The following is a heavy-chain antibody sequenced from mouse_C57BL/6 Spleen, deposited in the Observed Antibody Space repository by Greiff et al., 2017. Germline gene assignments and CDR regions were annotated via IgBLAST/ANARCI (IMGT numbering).Heavy chain of an antibody. CDR1: GFTFSDYG. J-gene: IGHJ4*01. CDR3: AREGYGSQDY. Sequence: DVKLVESGGGLVKPGGSLKLSCAASGFTFSDYGMHWVRQAPEKGLEWVAYISSGSSTIYYADTVKGRFTISRDNAKNTLFLQMTSLRSEDTAMYYCAREGYGSQDYWGQGTSVTVSS. V-gene: IGHV5-17*01. CDR2: ISSGSSTI. D-gene: IGHD1-1*01.